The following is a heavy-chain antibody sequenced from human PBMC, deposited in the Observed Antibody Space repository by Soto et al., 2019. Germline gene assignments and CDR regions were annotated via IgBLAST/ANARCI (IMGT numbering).Heavy chain of an antibody. V-gene: IGHV3-23*01. D-gene: IGHD3-3*01. Sequence: GGSLRLSCAASGFTFSSYAMSWVRQAPGKGLEWVSAISGSGGSTYYADSVKGRFTISRDNSKNTLYLQMNSLRAEDTAVYYCAKANSYYDFWSGLNWFGPWGQGTLVTVSS. J-gene: IGHJ5*02. CDR1: GFTFSSYA. CDR2: ISGSGGST. CDR3: AKANSYYDFWSGLNWFGP.